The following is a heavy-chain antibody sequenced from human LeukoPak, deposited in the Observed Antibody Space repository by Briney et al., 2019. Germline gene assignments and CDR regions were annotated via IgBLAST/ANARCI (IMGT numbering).Heavy chain of an antibody. CDR1: GFTFSSYW. CDR3: ARDNMVYAGGVSYYMDV. V-gene: IGHV3-7*01. Sequence: PGGSLRLSCAASGFTFSSYWMSWVRQAPGKGLEWVANIKQDGSEKYYVDSVKGRFTISRDNAKNSLYLQMNSLRAEDTAVYYCARDNMVYAGGVSYYMDVWGKGTTVTVSS. CDR2: IKQDGSEK. D-gene: IGHD2-8*01. J-gene: IGHJ6*03.